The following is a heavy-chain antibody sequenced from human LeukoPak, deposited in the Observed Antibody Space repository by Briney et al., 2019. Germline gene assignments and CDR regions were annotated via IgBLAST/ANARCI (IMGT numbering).Heavy chain of an antibody. D-gene: IGHD4-17*01. Sequence: GGSLRLSCAASGFTFSSYAMSWVRQAPGKGLEWVSAISGSGGSTYYADSVKGRFTISRDNSKNTLYLQMNSLRAEDTAVYYCAINTRAGGDYGDYGAAFDIWGQGTMVTVSS. J-gene: IGHJ3*02. CDR1: GFTFSSYA. CDR3: AINTRAGGDYGDYGAAFDI. CDR2: ISGSGGST. V-gene: IGHV3-23*01.